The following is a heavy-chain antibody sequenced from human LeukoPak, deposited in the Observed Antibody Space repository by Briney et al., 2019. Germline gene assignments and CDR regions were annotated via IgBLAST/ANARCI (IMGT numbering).Heavy chain of an antibody. Sequence: GGSLRLSCAASGFTFSSYAMHWVRQAPGKGLEWVAVISYDGSNKYYADSVKGRFTISRDNSKNTLYLQMNSLRAEDTAVYYCARDPVAVAGLDYWGQGTLVTVSS. CDR2: ISYDGSNK. D-gene: IGHD6-19*01. J-gene: IGHJ4*02. CDR3: ARDPVAVAGLDY. CDR1: GFTFSSYA. V-gene: IGHV3-30*04.